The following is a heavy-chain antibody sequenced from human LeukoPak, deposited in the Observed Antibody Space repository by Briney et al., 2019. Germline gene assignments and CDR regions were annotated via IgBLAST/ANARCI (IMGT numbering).Heavy chain of an antibody. CDR1: GYTFTSYA. D-gene: IGHD3-10*01. Sequence: GASVKVSCKASGYTFTSYAMHWVRQAPGQRLEWMGWINAGNGNTKYSQEFQGRVTITRDTSASTAYMELSSLRSEDMAVYYCASSNARYYYGSGRPFDPWGQGTLVTVSS. J-gene: IGHJ5*02. CDR2: INAGNGNT. V-gene: IGHV1-3*03. CDR3: ASSNARYYYGSGRPFDP.